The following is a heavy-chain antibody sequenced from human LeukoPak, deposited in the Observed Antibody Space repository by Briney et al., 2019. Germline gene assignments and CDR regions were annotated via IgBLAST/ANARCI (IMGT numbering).Heavy chain of an antibody. J-gene: IGHJ3*01. CDR2: IKQDGSGK. CDR1: GFTFSNYW. D-gene: IGHD4-17*01. V-gene: IGHV3-7*04. Sequence: GSLRLSCAASGFTFSNYWMSWVRQAPGRGLEWVANIKQDGSGKYYVDSVKGRFTISRDNAKNSLYLQMNSLRAEDTAVYYCARGGDYGDYSDAFDFWGQGTMVTVSS. CDR3: ARGGDYGDYSDAFDF.